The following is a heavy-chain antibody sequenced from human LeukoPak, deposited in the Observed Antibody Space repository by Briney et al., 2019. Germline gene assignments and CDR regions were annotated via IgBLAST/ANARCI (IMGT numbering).Heavy chain of an antibody. V-gene: IGHV4-30-2*01. D-gene: IGHD2-2*01. CDR2: IFYSGST. CDR3: TRAYLPHVDFDY. Sequence: PSETLSLTCAVSGASMSGGGYSWNWIRQPPGKGLEWIGSIFYSGSTSYHPSVKSRATMSVDTSKNQFSLRLSSVTAADTAVYYCTRAYLPHVDFDYWGKGTLVTV. CDR1: GASMSGGGYS. J-gene: IGHJ4*02.